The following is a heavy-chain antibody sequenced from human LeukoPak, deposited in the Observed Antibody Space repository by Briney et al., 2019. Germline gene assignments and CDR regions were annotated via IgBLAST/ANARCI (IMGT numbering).Heavy chain of an antibody. J-gene: IGHJ4*02. CDR1: GGSISSGSYY. CDR2: IYASGST. CDR3: ARDKGLQQLGFDY. D-gene: IGHD6-13*01. V-gene: IGHV4-61*02. Sequence: PSQTLSLTCTVSGGSISSGSYYWSWIRQPAGKGLEWIGRIYASGSTNYNPSLKSRVTISVDTSKNQFSLKLSSVTAADTAVYYCARDKGLQQLGFDYWGQGTLVIVSS.